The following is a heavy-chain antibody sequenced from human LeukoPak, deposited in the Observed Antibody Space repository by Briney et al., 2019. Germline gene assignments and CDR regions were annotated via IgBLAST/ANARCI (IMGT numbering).Heavy chain of an antibody. CDR3: ATRSGKEYSSSSGYGYYYYYMDV. D-gene: IGHD6-6*01. V-gene: IGHV5-51*01. Sequence: GESLKISCKGSGYSFTSYWMGWVRQVPGKGLEWMGITYPADSDTRYSPSFQGQVTISADKSISTAYLQWSSLKASDTAMYYCATRSGKEYSSSSGYGYYYYYMDVWGKGTTVTVSS. CDR2: TYPADSDT. J-gene: IGHJ6*03. CDR1: GYSFTSYW.